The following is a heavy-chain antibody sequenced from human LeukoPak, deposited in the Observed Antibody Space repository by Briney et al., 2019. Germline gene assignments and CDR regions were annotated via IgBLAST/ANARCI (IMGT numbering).Heavy chain of an antibody. CDR2: IYYSGST. D-gene: IGHD3-10*01. CDR1: GFSINSYY. Sequence: SETLSLTCTVSGFSINSYYWSWLRQPPGKGLEWFGYIYYSGSTNYNPSLKSRVTISVDTSENQFSLKLTSVTAAATAVYYCARDTGTYCYGSGTRGWFAPWGQGTLVTVSS. CDR3: ARDTGTYCYGSGTRGWFAP. V-gene: IGHV4-59*12. J-gene: IGHJ5*02.